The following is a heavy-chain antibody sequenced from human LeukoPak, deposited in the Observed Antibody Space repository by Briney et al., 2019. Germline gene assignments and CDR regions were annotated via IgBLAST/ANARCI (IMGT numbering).Heavy chain of an antibody. J-gene: IGHJ6*03. CDR1: GFTFSSYA. V-gene: IGHV3-23*01. Sequence: GGSLRLSCAASGFTFSSYAMSWVRQAPGKGLEWVSAISGGSADYADSVKGRFSISIDNSKNTLHLQMNSLRAEDTAVYYCAKDRSSRYDFWSGSLSHYYYYYMDVWGKGTTVTVSS. CDR2: ISGGSA. CDR3: AKDRSSRYDFWSGSLSHYYYYYMDV. D-gene: IGHD3-3*01.